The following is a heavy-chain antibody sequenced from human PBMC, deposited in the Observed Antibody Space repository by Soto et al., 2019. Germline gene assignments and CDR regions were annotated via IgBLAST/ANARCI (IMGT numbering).Heavy chain of an antibody. CDR3: AREGSRPYSSSWYYGMDV. CDR1: GFTFSSYA. J-gene: IGHJ6*02. Sequence: GSLRLSCAASGFTFSSYAMHWVRQAPGKGLEWVAVISYDGSNKYYADSVKGRFTISRDNSKNTLYLQMNSLRAEDTAVYYCAREGSRPYSSSWYYGMDVWGQGTTVTVSS. CDR2: ISYDGSNK. D-gene: IGHD6-13*01. V-gene: IGHV3-30-3*01.